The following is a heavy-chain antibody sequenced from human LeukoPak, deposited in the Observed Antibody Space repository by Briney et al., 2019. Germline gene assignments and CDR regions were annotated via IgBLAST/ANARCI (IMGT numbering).Heavy chain of an antibody. V-gene: IGHV1-2*02. J-gene: IGHJ4*02. CDR3: AREGVTFGGVIAHLES. D-gene: IGHD3-16*02. CDR2: INPNSGGT. CDR1: GYTFTDYY. Sequence: GASVKVSCKASGYTFTDYYMHWVRQAPGQGLEWMGWINPNSGGTNYAQKFQGRVTMTRDTSISTAYMELSRLRSDDTAVYYCAREGVTFGGVIAHLESWGQGTLVTVSS.